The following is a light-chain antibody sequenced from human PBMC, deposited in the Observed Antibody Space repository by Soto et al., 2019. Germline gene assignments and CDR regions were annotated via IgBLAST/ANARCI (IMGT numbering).Light chain of an antibody. J-gene: IGKJ1*01. CDR3: QQYNNWRT. CDR1: QSVSSN. CDR2: GAS. Sequence: EIVMTQSPATLSVSPGERATLSCRASQSVSSNLAWYQQKPGQAPRLLIYGASTRATGIPARFSGSGSGTELTLTISSLQSEDFEVYYCQQYNNWRTFGQGTKVEIK. V-gene: IGKV3-15*01.